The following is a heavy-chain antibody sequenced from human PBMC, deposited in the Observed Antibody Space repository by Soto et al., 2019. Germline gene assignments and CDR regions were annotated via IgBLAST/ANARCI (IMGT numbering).Heavy chain of an antibody. D-gene: IGHD6-19*01. CDR1: GGSVSSGSYY. J-gene: IGHJ6*02. CDR2: IYYSGST. Sequence: PSETLSLTCTVSGGSVSSGSYYWSWIRQPPGKGLEWIVYIYYSGSTNYNPSLKSRVTISVDTSKNQFSLKLSSVTAADTAVYYCARERAVAGTWGYYYYYYGMDVWGQGTTVTVSS. CDR3: ARERAVAGTWGYYYYYYGMDV. V-gene: IGHV4-61*01.